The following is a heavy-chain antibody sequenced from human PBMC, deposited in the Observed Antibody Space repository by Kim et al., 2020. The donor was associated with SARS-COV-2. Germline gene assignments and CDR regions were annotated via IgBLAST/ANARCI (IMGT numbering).Heavy chain of an antibody. CDR2: IYSSGIT. V-gene: IGHV4-4*07. Sequence: SETLSLTCTVSGGSMSNYYWSWIRQPAGKGLEWIGRIYSSGITNYSPSLKSRVTMSVDTSKNQFSLRLSSVTAADTAMYYCAKDDLDNWFDPWGQGTLVTVSP. CDR1: GGSMSNYY. CDR3: AKDDLDNWFDP. J-gene: IGHJ5*02.